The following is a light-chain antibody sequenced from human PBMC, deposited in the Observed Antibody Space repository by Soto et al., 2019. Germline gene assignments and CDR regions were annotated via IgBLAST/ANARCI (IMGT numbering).Light chain of an antibody. CDR3: QQYNNWPPWT. CDR1: QSVSSY. CDR2: GAS. V-gene: IGKV3-15*01. J-gene: IGKJ1*01. Sequence: EIVMPQSPATLSVSAGERATLSCRASQSVSSYLAWYRQKPGRAPRLLIYGASTRATGIPARFSGSGSGTEFTLTISSLQSEDFAVYYCQQYNNWPPWTFGQGTKVDI.